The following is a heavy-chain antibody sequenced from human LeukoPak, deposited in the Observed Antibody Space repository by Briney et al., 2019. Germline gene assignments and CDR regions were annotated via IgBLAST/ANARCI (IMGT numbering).Heavy chain of an antibody. Sequence: PGGSLRLSCAASGFTFSTFAMSWVRQAPGKGLEWVSAISDSDGSTYCANSVKGRFTISRDNSRNMLYLQMNSLRAEDTAVYYCAKCPGQPVWANNENWGQGTLVTVSP. J-gene: IGHJ4*02. CDR3: AKCPGQPVWANNEN. CDR1: GFTFSTFA. D-gene: IGHD6-6*01. CDR2: ISDSDGST. V-gene: IGHV3-23*01.